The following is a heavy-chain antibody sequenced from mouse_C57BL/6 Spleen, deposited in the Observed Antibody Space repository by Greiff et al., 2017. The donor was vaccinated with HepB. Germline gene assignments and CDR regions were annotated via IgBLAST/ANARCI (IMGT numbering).Heavy chain of an antibody. CDR2: IDPSDSET. CDR1: GYTFTSYW. J-gene: IGHJ4*01. CDR3: ARSRDYYGSSYAYYAMDY. Sequence: VQLQQPGAELVRPGSSVKLSCKASGYTFTSYWMHWVKQRPIQGLEWIGNIDPSDSETHYNQKFKDKATLTVDKSSSTAYMQLSSLTSEDSAVYYCARSRDYYGSSYAYYAMDYWGQGTSVTVSS. V-gene: IGHV1-52*01. D-gene: IGHD1-1*01.